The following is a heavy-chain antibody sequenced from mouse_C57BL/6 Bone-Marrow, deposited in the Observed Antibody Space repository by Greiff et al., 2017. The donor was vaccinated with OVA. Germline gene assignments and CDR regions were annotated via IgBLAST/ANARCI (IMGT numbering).Heavy chain of an antibody. CDR2: IYPRSGNT. CDR1: GYTFTSYG. J-gene: IGHJ4*01. D-gene: IGHD3-2*02. V-gene: IGHV1-81*01. Sequence: QVQLQQSGAELARPGASVKLSCKASGYTFTSYGISWVKQRTGQGLEWIGEIYPRSGNTYYNEKFKGKATLTADKSSSTAYMELRSLTSEDSAVYFCARKEDSSGYKAMDYWGQGTSVTVSS. CDR3: ARKEDSSGYKAMDY.